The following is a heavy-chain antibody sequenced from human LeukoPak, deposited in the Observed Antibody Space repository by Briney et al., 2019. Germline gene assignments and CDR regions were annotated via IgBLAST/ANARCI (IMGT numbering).Heavy chain of an antibody. J-gene: IGHJ4*02. Sequence: SETLSLTCAVYGGSFSGYYWSWIRQPPGKGLEWIGEINHSGSTNYNPSLKSRVTISVDTSKNQFSLKLSSVTAADTAVYYCASSNKPNGDYWGQGTLVTVSS. CDR3: ASSNKPNGDY. CDR1: GGSFSGYY. CDR2: INHSGST. D-gene: IGHD4-11*01. V-gene: IGHV4-34*01.